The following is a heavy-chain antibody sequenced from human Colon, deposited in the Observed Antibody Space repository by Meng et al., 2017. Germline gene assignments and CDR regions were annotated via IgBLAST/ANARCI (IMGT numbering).Heavy chain of an antibody. CDR2: ISSDANYK. Sequence: QVLLVESGGGVVQPGRSLRLSCVASGFNFNTYAMHWVRQAPGKGLEWVAVISSDANYKYYAASVQGRFSISRDNSENTVYLQMNSLRPEDMSTYYCASSHNLYLVYWGQGTLVIVSS. D-gene: IGHD1-14*01. CDR1: GFNFNTYA. CDR3: ASSHNLYLVY. J-gene: IGHJ4*02. V-gene: IGHV3-30*01.